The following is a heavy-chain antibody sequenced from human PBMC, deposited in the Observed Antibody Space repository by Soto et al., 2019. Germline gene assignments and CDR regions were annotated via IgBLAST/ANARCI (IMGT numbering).Heavy chain of an antibody. V-gene: IGHV3-23*01. CDR2: ISGSGGST. CDR3: AKDPSGDRRWFDP. D-gene: IGHD2-21*02. CDR1: GLTFSSYA. Sequence: PGGSLRLSCAASGLTFSSYAMRWVRQSPGKGLEWVSAISGSGGSTYYADSVKGRFTISRDNSKNTLYLQMNSLRAEDTAVYYCAKDPSGDRRWFDPWGQGTLVTVSS. J-gene: IGHJ5*02.